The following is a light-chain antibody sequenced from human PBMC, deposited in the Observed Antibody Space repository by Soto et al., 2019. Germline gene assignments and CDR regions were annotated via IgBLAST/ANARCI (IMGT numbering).Light chain of an antibody. CDR3: LQDYNYPYT. Sequence: AIQMTQSPSSLSASVGDRVTITCRASQGIRNDLGWYQQKPGKAPKVLISAATRLQSGVPSRFSGSGSGTDFTLTISSLQPEDVETYYCLQDYNYPYTFGQGTKLEIK. CDR1: QGIRND. J-gene: IGKJ2*01. CDR2: AAT. V-gene: IGKV1-6*01.